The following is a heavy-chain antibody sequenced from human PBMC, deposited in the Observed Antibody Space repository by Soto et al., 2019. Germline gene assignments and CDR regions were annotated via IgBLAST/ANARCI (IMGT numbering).Heavy chain of an antibody. V-gene: IGHV3-66*01. CDR1: GFTFSSYW. J-gene: IGHJ3*02. CDR2: IYSGGST. CDR3: ARGLDYGDYEGGLDAFDI. Sequence: PGGSLRLSCAASGFTFSSYWMSWVRQAPGKGLEWVVSIIYSGGSTYYADSVKGRFTISRDNSKNTLYLQMNSLRAEDTAVYYCARGLDYGDYEGGLDAFDIWGQGTMVTVSS. D-gene: IGHD4-17*01.